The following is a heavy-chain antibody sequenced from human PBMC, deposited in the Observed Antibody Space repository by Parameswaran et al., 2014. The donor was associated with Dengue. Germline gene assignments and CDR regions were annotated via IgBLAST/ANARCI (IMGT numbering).Heavy chain of an antibody. V-gene: IGHV3-30*18. D-gene: IGHD3-16*01. CDR2: ISYDGSTQ. CDR3: AKAREGEYSLGFDS. J-gene: IGHJ4*02. Sequence: WIRQPPGKGLEWVAVISYDGSTQYNVDSVKGRFTISRDNSKNTLYLQMIGLRAEDTAMYYCAKAREGEYSLGFDSWGQGTLVTVSS.